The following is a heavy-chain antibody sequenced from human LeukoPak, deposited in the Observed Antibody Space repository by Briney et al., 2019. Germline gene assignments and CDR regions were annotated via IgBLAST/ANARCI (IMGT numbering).Heavy chain of an antibody. J-gene: IGHJ4*02. D-gene: IGHD3-16*02. V-gene: IGHV3-48*03. CDR2: ISSSGSTI. Sequence: GGSLRLSCAASGFTFSSYEMNWVRQAPGKGLEWVSYISSSGSTIYYADSVKGRFTISRDNAKNSLYLQMNSLRAEDTAVYYCAKDSRGRGWGSYRPPYYFDHWGQGTLVAVSS. CDR3: AKDSRGRGWGSYRPPYYFDH. CDR1: GFTFSSYE.